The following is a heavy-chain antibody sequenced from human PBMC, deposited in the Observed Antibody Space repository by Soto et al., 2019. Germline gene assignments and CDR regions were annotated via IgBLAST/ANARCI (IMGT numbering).Heavy chain of an antibody. V-gene: IGHV5-51*01. J-gene: IGHJ3*02. D-gene: IGHD3-22*01. CDR3: ARGRALYYYDSSGYYSDAFDI. CDR1: GYSFTSYW. CDR2: IYPGDSDT. Sequence: GESLKISCKGSGYSFTSYWIGWVRQMPGKGLEWMGIIYPGDSDTRYSPSFQGQVTISADKSISTAYLQWSSLKASDTAMYYCARGRALYYYDSSGYYSDAFDIWGQGTMVTV.